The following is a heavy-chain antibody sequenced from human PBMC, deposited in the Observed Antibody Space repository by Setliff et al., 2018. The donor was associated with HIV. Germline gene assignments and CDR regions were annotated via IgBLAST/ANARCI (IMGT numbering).Heavy chain of an antibody. J-gene: IGHJ6*03. D-gene: IGHD5-12*01. CDR3: ARVGEMATIGYSYYYMDV. CDR2: IIPMFGTT. Sequence: SVKVSCKASGVTSRRFAFSWVRQAPGQGLEWMGGIIPMFGTTNYAQKFQGRVTITADESTSTVYMELTSLRFEDTAVYYCARVGEMATIGYSYYYMDVWGKGTTVTVSS. V-gene: IGHV1-69*13. CDR1: GVTSRRFA.